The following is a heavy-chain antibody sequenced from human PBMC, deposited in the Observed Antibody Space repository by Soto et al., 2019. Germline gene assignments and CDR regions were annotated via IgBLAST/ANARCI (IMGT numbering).Heavy chain of an antibody. V-gene: IGHV4-4*07. CDR1: GGSISSYY. J-gene: IGHJ4*02. Sequence: QVQLQESGPGLVKPSETLSLTCTGSGGSISSYYWSWIRQPAGKGLEWIGRIYTSGSTNYNPSLKSRVTMAVDTSKNKFSLKLSSVTAADTAVYYCASRIAAADPGVYFDYWVQGTLVTVSS. CDR3: ASRIAAADPGVYFDY. D-gene: IGHD6-13*01. CDR2: IYTSGST.